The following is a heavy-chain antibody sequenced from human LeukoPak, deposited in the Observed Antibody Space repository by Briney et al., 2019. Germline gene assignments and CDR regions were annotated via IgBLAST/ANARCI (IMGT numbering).Heavy chain of an antibody. CDR2: INPSGGST. CDR3: ARGRPLLWFGESPETRNWFDP. D-gene: IGHD3-10*01. J-gene: IGHJ5*02. V-gene: IGHV1-46*01. Sequence: GASVKVSCKASGYTFTIYYMHWVRQAPGQGREWMGIINPSGGSTNYAQKFQGRVTMTRDTSTSTVYMELSSLRSEDTAVYYCARGRPLLWFGESPETRNWFDPWGQGTLVTVSS. CDR1: GYTFTIYY.